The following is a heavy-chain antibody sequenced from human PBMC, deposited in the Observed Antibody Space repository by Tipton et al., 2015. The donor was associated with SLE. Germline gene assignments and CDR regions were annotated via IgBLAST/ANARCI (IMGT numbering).Heavy chain of an antibody. Sequence: TLSLTCTVSVDSFSRYYWSWIRQPAGKGLEWMGRVPISGNTNYNPALKSRVTMSLDTSKNQLSLELTSVTAADTAVYYCAREALYLSTIPDAFHFWGQGTSVTVSS. CDR3: AREALYLSTIPDAFHF. D-gene: IGHD5-24*01. CDR1: VDSFSRYY. CDR2: VPISGNT. V-gene: IGHV4-4*07. J-gene: IGHJ3*01.